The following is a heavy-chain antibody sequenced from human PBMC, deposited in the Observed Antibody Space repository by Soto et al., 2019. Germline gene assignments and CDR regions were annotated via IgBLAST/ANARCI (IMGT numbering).Heavy chain of an antibody. V-gene: IGHV1-3*05. CDR1: GYTFTSYA. J-gene: IGHJ4*02. Sequence: VQLVQSGAEEKKPGASVKVSCKASGYTFTSYAMHWVRQAPVQRLEWMAWINAGNGNTKYSQKVQGRVTLTRDTSASTAYMEVSSLRSEDTALYYCARHGSGWDYWGQATLVTVS. CDR2: INAGNGNT. D-gene: IGHD6-19*01. CDR3: ARHGSGWDY.